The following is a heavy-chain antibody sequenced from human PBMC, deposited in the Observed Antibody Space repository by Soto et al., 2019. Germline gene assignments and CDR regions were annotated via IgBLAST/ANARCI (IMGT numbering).Heavy chain of an antibody. V-gene: IGHV4-59*01. CDR2: IYYSGST. Sequence: SEPLSLTCTVSGGSISSYYWSWIRQPPGKGLEWIGYIYYSGSTNYNPSLKSRVTISVDTSKNQFSLKLSSVTAADTAVYYCARGPVDTAMVTVPSPFDYWGQGTLVTVSS. CDR1: GGSISSYY. CDR3: ARGPVDTAMVTVPSPFDY. J-gene: IGHJ4*02. D-gene: IGHD5-18*01.